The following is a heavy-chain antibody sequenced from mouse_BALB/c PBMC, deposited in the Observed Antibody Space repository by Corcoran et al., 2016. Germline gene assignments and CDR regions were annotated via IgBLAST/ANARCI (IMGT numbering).Heavy chain of an antibody. V-gene: IGHV1-7*01. CDR2: INPSTGYT. Sequence: QVQLQQSGAELAKPGASVKMSCKASGYTFTSYWMHWVKQRPGQGLEWIGYINPSTGYTEYNQKFKDKATLTADKSSSTAYMQLSSLTSEDSAVYYCARTRTGTGFAYWGQGTLVTVSA. CDR1: GYTFTSYW. J-gene: IGHJ3*01. CDR3: ARTRTGTGFAY. D-gene: IGHD4-1*01.